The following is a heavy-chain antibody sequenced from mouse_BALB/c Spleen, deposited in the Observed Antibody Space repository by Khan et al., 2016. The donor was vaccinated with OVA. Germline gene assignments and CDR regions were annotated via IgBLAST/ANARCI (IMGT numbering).Heavy chain of an antibody. D-gene: IGHD2-3*01. CDR1: GYSITSDYA. CDR3: ARDGSRYNYAMDY. CDR2: ISYSGST. V-gene: IGHV3-2*02. Sequence: VQLKESGPGLVKPSQSLSLTCTVTGYSITSDYAWNWIRQFPGNKLEWMGYISYSGSTNYNPSLKSRISIKRDTSKNQFFLQLNSVTTEDTATYYCARDGSRYNYAMDYWGQGTSVTVSS. J-gene: IGHJ4*01.